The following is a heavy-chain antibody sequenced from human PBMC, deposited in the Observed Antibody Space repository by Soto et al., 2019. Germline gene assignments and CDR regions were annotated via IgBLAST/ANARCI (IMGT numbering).Heavy chain of an antibody. V-gene: IGHV4-30-2*01. Sequence: SETLSLTCAVSGGSISSGGYSWRSIRQPPGKGLEWIGSIYHSGSTYYNPSLKSRVTISVDKSKNQFSLKLSSVTAADTAVYYCARDSDYYDSSGYSDAFDIWGQGTMVTVSS. D-gene: IGHD3-22*01. CDR3: ARDSDYYDSSGYSDAFDI. CDR2: IYHSGST. CDR1: GGSISSGGYS. J-gene: IGHJ3*02.